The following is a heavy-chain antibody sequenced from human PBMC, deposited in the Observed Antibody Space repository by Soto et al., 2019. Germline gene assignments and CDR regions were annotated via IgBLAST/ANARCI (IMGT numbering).Heavy chain of an antibody. J-gene: IGHJ4*02. D-gene: IGHD2-2*01. CDR2: INPISGGT. CDR1: GYAFTGFY. V-gene: IGHV1-2*02. Sequence: ASVKVSCKASGYAFTGFYIHWVRQAPGQGLEWMGWINPISGGTNYAQKFQGRVTVTRDTSINTAYMELSRLRSDDTAVYYCARDLGDDCSDADCYVGYFTYWGQGTLVTVSS. CDR3: ARDLGDDCSDADCYVGYFTY.